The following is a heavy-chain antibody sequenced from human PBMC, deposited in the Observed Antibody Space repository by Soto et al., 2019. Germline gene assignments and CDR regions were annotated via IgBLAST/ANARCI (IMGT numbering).Heavy chain of an antibody. CDR3: ATDLSRSNPVGGFDY. J-gene: IGHJ4*02. Sequence: ASVKVSCKVSGYTLTELSMHWVRQAPGKGLEWMGGFDPEDGETIYAQKFQGRVTMTEDTSTDTAYMELSSLRSEDTAVYYCATDLSRSNPVGGFDYWGQGTLVTVSS. V-gene: IGHV1-24*01. D-gene: IGHD4-4*01. CDR1: GYTLTELS. CDR2: FDPEDGET.